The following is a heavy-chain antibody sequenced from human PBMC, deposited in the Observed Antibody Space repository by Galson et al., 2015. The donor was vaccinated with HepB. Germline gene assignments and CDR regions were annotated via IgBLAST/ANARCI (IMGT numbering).Heavy chain of an antibody. CDR2: ISYDGRNK. Sequence: SLRLSCAASGFKFNLYAMHWIRQAPGKGLEWVAVISYDGRNKHYADSVKGRFSISRDNSKDTLYLQMNSLRDENTAVYYCAREGIAAALDWFDPWGQGTLVTISS. V-gene: IGHV3-30*04. CDR1: GFKFNLYA. CDR3: AREGIAAALDWFDP. D-gene: IGHD6-13*01. J-gene: IGHJ5*02.